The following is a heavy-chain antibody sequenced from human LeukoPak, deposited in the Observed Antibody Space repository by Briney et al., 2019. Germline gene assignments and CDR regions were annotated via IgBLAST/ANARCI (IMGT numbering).Heavy chain of an antibody. D-gene: IGHD3-3*01. J-gene: IGHJ6*03. CDR2: ISGSGGST. V-gene: IGHV3-23*01. Sequence: PGGSLRLSCAASGFTFSSYAMSWVRQAPGKGLEWVSAISGSGGSTYYADSVKGRFTISRDNSKNTLYLQMNSLRAEDTAVYYCAKKMGRSGYYNYYYYMDVWGKGTTVTVSS. CDR1: GFTFSSYA. CDR3: AKKMGRSGYYNYYYYMDV.